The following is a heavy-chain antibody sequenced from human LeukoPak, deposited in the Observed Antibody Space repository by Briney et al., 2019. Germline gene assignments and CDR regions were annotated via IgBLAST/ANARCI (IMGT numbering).Heavy chain of an antibody. CDR1: GYTFTGYY. Sequence: ASVKVSCKASGYTFTGYYMHWVRQAPGQGLEWMGWINPNSGGTNYAQKLQGRVTMTTDTSTSTAYMELRSLRSDDTAVYYCARDRSGNSGIFDYWGQGTLVTVSS. CDR3: ARDRSGNSGIFDY. D-gene: IGHD1-26*01. V-gene: IGHV1-2*02. J-gene: IGHJ4*02. CDR2: INPNSGGT.